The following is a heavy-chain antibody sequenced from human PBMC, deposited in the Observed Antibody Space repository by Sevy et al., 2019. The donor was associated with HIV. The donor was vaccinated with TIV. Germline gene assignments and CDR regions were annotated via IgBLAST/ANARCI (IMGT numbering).Heavy chain of an antibody. V-gene: IGHV3-7*01. CDR3: ASDYY. J-gene: IGHJ4*02. CDR1: GFTFRSHW. CDR2: INRDGSEK. Sequence: GGSLILSCAASGFTFRSHWMTWVRQAPGKGPEWVANINRDGSEKSYVDSVKGRFTISRDDAKNSLYLQMNSLKVEDTAMYYCASDYYWGQGTLVTVSS.